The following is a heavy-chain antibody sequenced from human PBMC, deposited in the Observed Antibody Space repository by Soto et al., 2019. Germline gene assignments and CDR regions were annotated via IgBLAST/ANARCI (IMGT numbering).Heavy chain of an antibody. D-gene: IGHD3-16*02. CDR2: VYYDGTT. Sequence: PETLSDTCTGFGGSASRDNYYWCWIRQPQEKGLEWVGYVYYDGTTSYNPSLKSRVTTSVDTSKNQLSLKLPSVTAADTALYFCARGNFLFRGVIAYYFY. V-gene: IGHV4-61*01. J-gene: IGHJ6*01. CDR3: ARGNFLFRGVIAYYFY. CDR1: GGSASRDNYY.